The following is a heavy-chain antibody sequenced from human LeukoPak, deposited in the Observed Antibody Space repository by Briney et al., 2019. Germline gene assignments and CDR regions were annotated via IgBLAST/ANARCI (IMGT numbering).Heavy chain of an antibody. D-gene: IGHD3-22*01. CDR3: ARKYYYDSSGYNYYYGMDV. V-gene: IGHV3-11*04. Sequence: GGSLRLSCAASGFTFSDYYMSWIRQAPGKGLEWVSYISSSGSTIYYADSVKGRFTISRDNSKNTLYLQMNSLRAEDTAVYYCARKYYYDSSGYNYYYGMDVWGQGTTVTVSS. CDR1: GFTFSDYY. CDR2: ISSSGSTI. J-gene: IGHJ6*02.